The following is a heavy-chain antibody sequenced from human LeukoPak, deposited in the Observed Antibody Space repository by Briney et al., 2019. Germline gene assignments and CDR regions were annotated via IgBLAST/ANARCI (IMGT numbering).Heavy chain of an antibody. J-gene: IGHJ6*02. CDR1: GFAFDNFA. CDR3: ARDQIIVATILDYYYGMDV. CDR2: IGDKNSRT. Sequence: GGSLRLSCIGSGFAFDNFAFGWARQAPGRGLARVSGIGDKNSRTYYADSVRGRFTISRDNSRNILYLQMNSLRAEDTAVYYCARDQIIVATILDYYYGMDVWGQGTTVTVSS. D-gene: IGHD5-12*01. V-gene: IGHV3-23*01.